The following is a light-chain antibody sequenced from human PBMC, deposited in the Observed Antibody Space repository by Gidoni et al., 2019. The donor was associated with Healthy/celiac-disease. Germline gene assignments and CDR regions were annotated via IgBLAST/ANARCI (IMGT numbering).Light chain of an antibody. Sequence: EIVIPQSPATLSVSPGERATLSCRASQSVSSNLAWYQQKPGQAPRLLIYGASTRATGIPARFSGSGSGTEFTLTISSRQSEDFAVYYCQQYNNWPLTFGGGTKVEIK. CDR3: QQYNNWPLT. CDR1: QSVSSN. J-gene: IGKJ4*01. CDR2: GAS. V-gene: IGKV3-15*01.